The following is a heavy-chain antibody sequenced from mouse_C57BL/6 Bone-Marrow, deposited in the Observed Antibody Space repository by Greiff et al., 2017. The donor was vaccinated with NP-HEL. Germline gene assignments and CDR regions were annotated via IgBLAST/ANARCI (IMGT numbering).Heavy chain of an antibody. CDR1: GYTFTSYW. CDR2: IYPGSGST. V-gene: IGHV1-55*01. D-gene: IGHD1-1*01. Sequence: QVQLQQPGAELVKPGASVKMSCKASGYTFTSYWITWVKQRPGQGLEWIGDIYPGSGSTNYNEKFKSKATLTVDTSSSTAYMQLSSLTSEDSAVYYCARRGVITTVVATDWYFDVWGTGTTVTVSS. J-gene: IGHJ1*03. CDR3: ARRGVITTVVATDWYFDV.